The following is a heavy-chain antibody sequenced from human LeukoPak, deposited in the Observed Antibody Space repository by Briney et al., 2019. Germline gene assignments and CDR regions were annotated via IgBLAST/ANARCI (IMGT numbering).Heavy chain of an antibody. D-gene: IGHD2-2*01. CDR2: IYTSGST. Sequence: SETLSLTCTVSGGSISSYYRSWIRQPAGKGLEWIGRIYTSGSTNYNPSLKSRVTMSVDTSKNQFSLKLSSVTAADTAVYYCATGAHCSSTSCYFRSDYMDVWGKGTTVTVSS. CDR3: ATGAHCSSTSCYFRSDYMDV. CDR1: GGSISSYY. V-gene: IGHV4-4*07. J-gene: IGHJ6*03.